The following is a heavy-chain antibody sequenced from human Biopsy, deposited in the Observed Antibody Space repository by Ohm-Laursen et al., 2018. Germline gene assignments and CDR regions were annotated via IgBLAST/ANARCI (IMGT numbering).Heavy chain of an antibody. Sequence: PPGTLSLTCTVSGGSISRYYWSWIRQPPGKGLEWIGYIFNSANTYYNPSLKNLITISGDTSKNQFSLKLNSVTAADTAVYYCARGDYFDSNGYFWFDPWGQGTLVTVSS. D-gene: IGHD3-22*01. V-gene: IGHV4-59*06. CDR1: GGSISRYY. J-gene: IGHJ5*02. CDR3: ARGDYFDSNGYFWFDP. CDR2: IFNSANT.